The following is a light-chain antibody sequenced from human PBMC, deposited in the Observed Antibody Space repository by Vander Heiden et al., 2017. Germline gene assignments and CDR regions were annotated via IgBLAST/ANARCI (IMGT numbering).Light chain of an antibody. CDR2: AAS. CDR1: QSVNTY. CDR3: QQTYKTPTT. Sequence: DIQMTQSPSSLSASVGDGVTITCRASQSVNTYLNWYQQKPGKAPKLLISAASNLQSGVSSRFSGSGSGTEFTLTISSLQPEDFATYICQQTYKTPTTFGQGTKVEIK. J-gene: IGKJ1*01. V-gene: IGKV1-39*01.